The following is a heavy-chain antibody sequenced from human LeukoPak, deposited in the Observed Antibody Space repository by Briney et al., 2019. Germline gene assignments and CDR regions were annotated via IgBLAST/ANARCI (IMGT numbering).Heavy chain of an antibody. CDR1: GGSISSGGYY. J-gene: IGHJ4*02. V-gene: IGHV4-31*03. CDR3: ARQSIAARSFDY. Sequence: SQTLSLTCTVSGGSISSGGYYWSWIRQHPGNGLEWIGYTYYSGSTYYNPSLKSRVTISVDTSKNQFSLKLSSVTTADTAVYYCARQSIAARSFDYWGQGTLVTVSS. D-gene: IGHD6-6*01. CDR2: TYYSGST.